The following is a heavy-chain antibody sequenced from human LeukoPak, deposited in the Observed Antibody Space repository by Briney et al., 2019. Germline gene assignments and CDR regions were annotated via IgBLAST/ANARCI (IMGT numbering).Heavy chain of an antibody. CDR1: GGSFSGYY. J-gene: IGHJ6*03. D-gene: IGHD3-22*01. V-gene: IGHV4-34*01. CDR3: ARGRQEVSMIVVVMTAVSYYLDV. Sequence: PSETLSLTCAVYGGSFSGYYWTWIRQAPGKGLEWIGEINPSGRISYNPSLKSRLAISVDASKNQFSLNLRSLTAADTAVYYCARGRQEVSMIVVVMTAVSYYLDVWGKGTTVTVS. CDR2: INPSGRI.